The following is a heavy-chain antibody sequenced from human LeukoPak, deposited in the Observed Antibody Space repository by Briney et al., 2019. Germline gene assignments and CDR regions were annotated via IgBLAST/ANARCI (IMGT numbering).Heavy chain of an antibody. D-gene: IGHD6-19*01. CDR2: ISSSSSYI. Sequence: GGSLRLSCAASGFTFSSYSMNWVRQAPGKGLEWVSSISSSSSYIYYADSVKGRFTISRDNAKNSLYLQMNSLRAEDTAVYYCARIVSSGWPSEGSLLDYWGQGTLVTVSS. J-gene: IGHJ4*02. V-gene: IGHV3-21*01. CDR1: GFTFSSYS. CDR3: ARIVSSGWPSEGSLLDY.